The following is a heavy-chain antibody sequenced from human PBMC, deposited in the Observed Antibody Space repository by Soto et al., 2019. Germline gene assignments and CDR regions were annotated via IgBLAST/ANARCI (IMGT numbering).Heavy chain of an antibody. CDR1: GYTFTSYG. CDR2: ISAYNGNT. J-gene: IGHJ4*02. D-gene: IGHD2-2*01. V-gene: IGHV1-18*01. CDR3: ARDSGYCSSTSCSSFDY. Sequence: ASVKVSCKASGYTFTSYGISWVRQAPGQGLEKMGWISAYNGNTNYAQKLQGRVTMTTDTSTSTAYMELRSLRSDDTAVYYCARDSGYCSSTSCSSFDYWGQGTLVTSPQ.